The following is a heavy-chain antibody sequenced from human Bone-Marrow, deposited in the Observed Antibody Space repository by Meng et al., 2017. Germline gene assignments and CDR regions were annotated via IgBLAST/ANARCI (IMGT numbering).Heavy chain of an antibody. CDR3: ATGAAAADH. CDR2: IKSKPDGETI. Sequence: GESLKISCEGSGFTFSNAYMTWVRQVPGKRLEWVGRIKSKPDGETIDYAAPVKGRFTISRDDSRNTLYLQMDSLINEDTAVYFCATGAAAADHWGQGTLVTVSS. J-gene: IGHJ4*02. V-gene: IGHV3-15*01. CDR1: GFTFSNAY. D-gene: IGHD6-13*01.